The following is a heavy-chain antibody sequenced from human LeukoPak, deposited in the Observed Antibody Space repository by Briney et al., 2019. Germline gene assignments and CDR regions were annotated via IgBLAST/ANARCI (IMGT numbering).Heavy chain of an antibody. J-gene: IGHJ6*03. CDR2: ITYSGST. D-gene: IGHD2-2*02. Sequence: SETLSLTCTVSGCSISSSSYYWGWIRQPPGKGLEWIGEITYSGSTNSNPSLKSRVTISVDTSKNQFSLKLSSVTAADTAVYYCTYCSSTSCYKGPMDVWGKGTTVTVSS. CDR1: GCSISSSSYY. V-gene: IGHV4-39*01. CDR3: TYCSSTSCYKGPMDV.